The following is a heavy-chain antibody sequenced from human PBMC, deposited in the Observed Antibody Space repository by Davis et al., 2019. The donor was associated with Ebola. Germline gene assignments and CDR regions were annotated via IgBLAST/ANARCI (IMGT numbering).Heavy chain of an antibody. CDR2: IYYTGST. Sequence: MPSETLSLTCTVSGGSINSGDSYWSWIRQPPGKGLEWIGYIYYTGSTYYNPSLKSRLTISVDTSKNQFSLKLSSVTAADTALYYCARDKVSHCDSSRCYGHWFDPWGQGTLVIVSS. CDR1: GGSINSGDSY. V-gene: IGHV4-30-4*08. D-gene: IGHD3-22*01. CDR3: ARDKVSHCDSSRCYGHWFDP. J-gene: IGHJ5*02.